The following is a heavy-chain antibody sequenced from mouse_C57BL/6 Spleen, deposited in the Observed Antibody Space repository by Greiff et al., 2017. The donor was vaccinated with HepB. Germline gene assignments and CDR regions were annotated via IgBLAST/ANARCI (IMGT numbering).Heavy chain of an antibody. V-gene: IGHV1-64*01. CDR3: ARWSAYGYFDY. CDR1: GYTFTSYW. J-gene: IGHJ2*01. CDR2: IHPNSGST. D-gene: IGHD1-1*02. Sequence: VQLQEPGAELVKPGASVKLSCKASGYTFTSYWMHWVKQRPGQGLEWIGMIHPNSGSTNYNEKFKSKATLTVDKSSSTAYMQLRSLTSEDSAVYYCARWSAYGYFDYWGQGTTLTVAS.